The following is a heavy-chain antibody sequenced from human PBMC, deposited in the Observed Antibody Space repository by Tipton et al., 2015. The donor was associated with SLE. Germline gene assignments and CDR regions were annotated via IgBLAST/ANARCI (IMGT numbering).Heavy chain of an antibody. D-gene: IGHD6-19*01. CDR1: GGSISSGSDH. V-gene: IGHV4-61*02. CDR2: VYTSGST. J-gene: IGHJ3*02. Sequence: TLSLTCTVSGGSISSGSDHWTWIRQPAGKGLEWIGRVYTSGSTNYNPSLKSRVTLSVDTSKNQFSLKLSSVTAADTAVYFCAVAGSRRGAFDIWGQGTKVTVSS. CDR3: AVAGSRRGAFDI.